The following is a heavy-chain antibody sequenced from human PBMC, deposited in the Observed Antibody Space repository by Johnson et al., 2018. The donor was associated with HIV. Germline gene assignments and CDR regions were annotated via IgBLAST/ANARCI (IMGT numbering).Heavy chain of an antibody. CDR3: ASTGSGSDDAFDI. D-gene: IGHD3-10*01. V-gene: IGHV3-23*04. CDR1: GFTVDSNY. CDR2: ISGSGGST. J-gene: IGHJ3*02. Sequence: EVQLVESGGGLVQPGGSLRISCAASGFTVDSNYMSWVRQAPGKGLEWVSAISGSGGSTYYADSVKGRFTISRDNSKNTLYLQMNSLRAEDTAVYYCASTGSGSDDAFDIWGQGTMVTVSS.